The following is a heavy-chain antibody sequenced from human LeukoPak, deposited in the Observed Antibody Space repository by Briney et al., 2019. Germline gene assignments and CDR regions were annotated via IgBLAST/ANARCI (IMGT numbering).Heavy chain of an antibody. CDR1: GGSFSGYY. J-gene: IGHJ3*02. CDR2: INHSGST. Sequence: SETLSLTCAVYGGSFSGYYWSWIRQPPGKGLEWIGEINHSGSTNYNPSLKSRVTISVDTSKNQFSLKLSSVTAADTAVYYCAGYCSGGSCYSGAFDIWGQGTMVTVSS. CDR3: AGYCSGGSCYSGAFDI. V-gene: IGHV4-34*01. D-gene: IGHD2-15*01.